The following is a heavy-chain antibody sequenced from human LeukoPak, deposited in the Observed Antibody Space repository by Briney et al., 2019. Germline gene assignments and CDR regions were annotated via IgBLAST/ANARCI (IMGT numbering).Heavy chain of an antibody. V-gene: IGHV3-30*03. Sequence: PGGSLRLSCVASECTFGDYVIPWVRQAPGKGLEWVAVISSDEKKKDYTDSVKGRFTISRDNSKNTLFLQMNYLRVEDTAIYFCARSNRIGDYVGIYRHFDLWGRGTLVTVSS. J-gene: IGHJ2*01. CDR1: ECTFGDYV. CDR2: ISSDEKKK. CDR3: ARSNRIGDYVGIYRHFDL. D-gene: IGHD4-17*01.